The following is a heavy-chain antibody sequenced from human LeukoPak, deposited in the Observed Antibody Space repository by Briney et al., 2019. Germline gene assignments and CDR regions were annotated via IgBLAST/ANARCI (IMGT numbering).Heavy chain of an antibody. Sequence: SETLSLTCTVSGGSISSYYWSWIRQPAGKGLEWIGRIYTSGSTNYNPSLRSRVTMSVDTSKNQFSLKLSSVTAADTAVYYCARVKAAAGLLDYWGQGTLVTVSS. J-gene: IGHJ4*02. CDR1: GGSISSYY. CDR3: ARVKAAAGLLDY. V-gene: IGHV4-4*07. D-gene: IGHD6-13*01. CDR2: IYTSGST.